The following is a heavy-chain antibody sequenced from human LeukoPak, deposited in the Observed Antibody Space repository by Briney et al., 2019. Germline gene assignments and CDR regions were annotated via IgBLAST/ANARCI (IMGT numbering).Heavy chain of an antibody. D-gene: IGHD5-12*01. V-gene: IGHV3-64D*06. CDR1: GFTISSYA. J-gene: IGHJ4*02. CDR3: HRLGQWLRSNEY. Sequence: GGSLRLSCAASGFTISSYAMHWVRQAPGKGLEYVSAISSNGGSTYYADSVKGRFTISRDNSKNTLYLQMSSLRAEDTAVYYCHRLGQWLRSNEYWGQGTLVTVSS. CDR2: ISSNGGST.